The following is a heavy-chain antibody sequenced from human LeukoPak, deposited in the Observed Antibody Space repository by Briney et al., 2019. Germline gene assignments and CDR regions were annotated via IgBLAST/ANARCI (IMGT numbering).Heavy chain of an antibody. D-gene: IGHD2-2*01. CDR1: GGSFSGYY. CDR3: AREFPLVSRRFDP. J-gene: IGHJ5*02. CDR2: INHSGST. Sequence: SETLSLTCAVYGGSFSGYYWSWIRQPPGKGLEWIGEINHSGSTNYNPSLKSRVTISVDTSKNQFSLKLSSVTAADTAVYYCAREFPLVSRRFDPWGQGTLVTVSS. V-gene: IGHV4-34*01.